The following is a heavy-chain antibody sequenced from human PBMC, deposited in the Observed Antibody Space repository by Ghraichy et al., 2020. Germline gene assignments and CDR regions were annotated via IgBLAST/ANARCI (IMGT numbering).Heavy chain of an antibody. D-gene: IGHD3-10*01. CDR1: GGSISSSSYY. CDR2: IYYSGST. J-gene: IGHJ5*02. Sequence: SETLSLTCTVSGGSISSSSYYWGWIRQPPGKGLEWIVSIYYSGSTYYNPSLKSRVTISVDTSKNQFSLKLSSVTAADTAVYYCARQTVVLLWANWFDPWGQGTLVTVSS. V-gene: IGHV4-39*01. CDR3: ARQTVVLLWANWFDP.